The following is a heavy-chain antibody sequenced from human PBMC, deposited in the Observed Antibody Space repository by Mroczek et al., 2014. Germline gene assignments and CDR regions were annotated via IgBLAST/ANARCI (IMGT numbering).Heavy chain of an antibody. Sequence: VQLVESGGGLVQPGGSLRLSCAASGFTFSSYAMSWVRQAPGKGLEWVSAISGSGGSTYYADSVKGRFTISRDNSKNTLYLQMNSLRAEDTAVYYCAKAPGGAARLIVSYFDYWGQGTLVTVSS. D-gene: IGHD6-6*01. CDR3: AKAPGGAARLIVSYFDY. V-gene: IGHV3-23*04. CDR2: ISGSGGST. J-gene: IGHJ4*02. CDR1: GFTFSSYA.